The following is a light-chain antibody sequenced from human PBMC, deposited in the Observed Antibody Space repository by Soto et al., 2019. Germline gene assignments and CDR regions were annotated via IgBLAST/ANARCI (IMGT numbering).Light chain of an antibody. CDR3: QQYDGTPYT. J-gene: IGKJ2*01. V-gene: IGKV4-1*01. CDR2: WAS. Sequence: DIVMTQSPDSLAVSLGERATINCKSSQSVLYSSNNKNYLAWYQQKPGQPPQMLIYWASTRESGVPDRFSGSGSGTDFTLTISSLQAEDVAVYYCQQYDGTPYTFGQGNKLELK. CDR1: QSVLYSSNNKNY.